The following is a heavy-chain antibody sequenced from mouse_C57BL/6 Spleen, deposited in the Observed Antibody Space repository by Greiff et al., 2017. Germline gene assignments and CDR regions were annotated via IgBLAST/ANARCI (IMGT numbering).Heavy chain of an antibody. CDR2: IYPGDGDT. V-gene: IGHV1-80*01. Sequence: VQLQQSGAELVKPGASVKISCKASGYAFSSYWMNWVKQRPGKGLEWIGQIYPGDGDTNYNGKFKGKATLTADKSSSTAYMQLSSLTSEDTAFYFCARSGGSCYLYSWGQGTTLTVSS. J-gene: IGHJ2*01. CDR1: GYAFSSYW. CDR3: ARSGGSCYLYS. D-gene: IGHD1-3*01.